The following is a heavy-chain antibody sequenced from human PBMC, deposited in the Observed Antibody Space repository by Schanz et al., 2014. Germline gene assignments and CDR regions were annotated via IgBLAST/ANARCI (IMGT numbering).Heavy chain of an antibody. CDR1: GYTFTDYG. Sequence: QVQVVQSGAEVKKPGASVKVSCKASGYTFTDYGVIWVRQAPGQGLEWMGWISTSNGNTNYAQKLQGRVTMTTDTSTSTAYMELRSLRSDDTAVYYCAGTYCSSTSCYTGYYYMDVWGKGTTVTVSS. D-gene: IGHD2-2*02. CDR3: AGTYCSSTSCYTGYYYMDV. CDR2: ISTSNGNT. V-gene: IGHV1-18*01. J-gene: IGHJ6*03.